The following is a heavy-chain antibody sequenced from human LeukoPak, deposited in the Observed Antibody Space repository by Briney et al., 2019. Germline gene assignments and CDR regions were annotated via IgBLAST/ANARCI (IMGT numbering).Heavy chain of an antibody. V-gene: IGHV1-8*01. CDR1: GYTCTSYD. D-gene: IGHD6-13*01. CDR3: ARAASYSSSGKTRKNYYFDY. J-gene: IGHJ4*02. Sequence: ASVKVSCKASGYTCTSYDINWVRQATGQGLEWMGWMNPNSGNTGYAQKFQGRVTMTRNTSISTAYMELSSLRSEDTAVYYCARAASYSSSGKTRKNYYFDYWGQGTLVTVSS. CDR2: MNPNSGNT.